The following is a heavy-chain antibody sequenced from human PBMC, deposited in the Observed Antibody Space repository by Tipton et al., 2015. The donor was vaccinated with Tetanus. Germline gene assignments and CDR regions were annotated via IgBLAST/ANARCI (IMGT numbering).Heavy chain of an antibody. Sequence: QLVQSGPEVKKPGSSVKVSCKASGGTFSSYAISWVRQAPGQGLEWMGGIIPIFGTANYAQKFQGRATITADKSTSTAYMELSSLRSEDTAVYYCARDRISYCSSTSCYTAVNWFDPWGQGTLVTVSS. CDR2: IIPIFGTA. V-gene: IGHV1-69*06. D-gene: IGHD2-2*02. J-gene: IGHJ5*02. CDR1: GGTFSSYA. CDR3: ARDRISYCSSTSCYTAVNWFDP.